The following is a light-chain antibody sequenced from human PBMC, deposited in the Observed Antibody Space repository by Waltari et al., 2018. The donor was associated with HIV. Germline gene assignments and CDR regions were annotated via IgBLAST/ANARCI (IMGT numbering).Light chain of an antibody. V-gene: IGKV1-17*01. J-gene: IGKJ2*01. CDR3: LQHNSYPRT. CDR1: QSIRND. CDR2: AAS. Sequence: DIQMTQSPSSLSASVGDRVTITCWASQSIRNDLGWYQQRPGEAPKRLIYAASSLQSGVPSGFSGSGSGTRFTLTISRLQPEDSASYYCLQHNSYPRTFGQGTTLEIK.